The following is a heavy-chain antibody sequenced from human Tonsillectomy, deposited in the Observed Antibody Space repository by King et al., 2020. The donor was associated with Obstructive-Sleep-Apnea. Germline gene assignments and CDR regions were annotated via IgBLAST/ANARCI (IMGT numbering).Heavy chain of an antibody. CDR1: GGSIISTTYY. V-gene: IGHV4-39*07. CDR3: AREDNWYSFSFDY. CDR2: IYYSGST. Sequence: LQLQESGPGLVKPSETLSLTCTVSGGSIISTTYYWGWIRQPPGKGLEWIGNIYYSGSTYYNPSLKSRVTISIDASRNQFSLKLSSVTAADTAVYYCAREDNWYSFSFDYWGQGTLVTVSS. J-gene: IGHJ4*02. D-gene: IGHD1-7*01.